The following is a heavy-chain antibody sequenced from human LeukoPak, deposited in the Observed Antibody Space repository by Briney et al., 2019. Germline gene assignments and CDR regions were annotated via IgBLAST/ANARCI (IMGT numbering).Heavy chain of an antibody. V-gene: IGHV4-59*01. CDR3: ARLGGSNGWYLYYYYGMDV. D-gene: IGHD6-19*01. Sequence: SETLSLTCTVSGGSISSYYWSWIRQPPGKGLEWIGYIYYSGSTNYNPSLKSRVTISVDTSKNQFSLKLSSVTAADTAVYYCARLGGSNGWYLYYYYGMDVWGQGTTVTVSS. J-gene: IGHJ6*02. CDR2: IYYSGST. CDR1: GGSISSYY.